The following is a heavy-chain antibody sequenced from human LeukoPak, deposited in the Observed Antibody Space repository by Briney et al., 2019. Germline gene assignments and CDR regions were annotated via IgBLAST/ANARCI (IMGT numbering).Heavy chain of an antibody. V-gene: IGHV1-69*06. J-gene: IGHJ4*02. CDR1: RGTFSSYA. CDR2: IIPIFGTA. D-gene: IGHD3-10*01. CDR3: ARDLSGVALGY. Sequence: SSVKVSCKASRGTFSSYAISWVRQAPGQGLEWMGGIIPIFGTANYAQKFQGRVTITADKSTSTAYMELSSLRSEDTAVYYCARDLSGVALGYWGQGTLVTVSS.